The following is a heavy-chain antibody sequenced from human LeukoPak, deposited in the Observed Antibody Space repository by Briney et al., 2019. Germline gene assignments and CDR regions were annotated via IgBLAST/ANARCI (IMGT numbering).Heavy chain of an antibody. Sequence: PSETLSLTCTVSDGSISSIDYYWGRLRQPPGKGLEWVGSTHYIKTTFYSPSLKSRVTMSVDTSKNLFSLKLSSVTAADTAVYFCAGLRAWFGEWAFDYWGQGALVTVSS. J-gene: IGHJ4*02. CDR3: AGLRAWFGEWAFDY. CDR1: DGSISSIDYY. D-gene: IGHD3-10*01. CDR2: THYIKTT. V-gene: IGHV4-39*01.